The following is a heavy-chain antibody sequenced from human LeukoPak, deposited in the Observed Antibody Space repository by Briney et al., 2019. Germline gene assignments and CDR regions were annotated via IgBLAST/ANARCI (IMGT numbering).Heavy chain of an antibody. CDR1: GGSISSYY. D-gene: IGHD6-19*01. V-gene: IGHV4-4*07. CDR3: ARDISVAGSFLLFDY. J-gene: IGHJ4*02. Sequence: SETLSLTCTVSGGSISSYYWSWIRQPAGKGLEWIGRIYTCGSSNSNPSLKSRVTMSADTSKNQFSLKLSSLTAADTAVYYCARDISVAGSFLLFDYWGQGTLVTVSS. CDR2: IYTCGSS.